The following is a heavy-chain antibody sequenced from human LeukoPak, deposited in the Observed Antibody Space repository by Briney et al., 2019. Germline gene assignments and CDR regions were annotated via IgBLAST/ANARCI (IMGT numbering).Heavy chain of an antibody. CDR3: ARVYNWNDVAGDAFDI. Sequence: GGSLRLSCAASGFTFSSYSMNWVRQAPGKGLEWVSYISSSSSTIYYADSVKGRFTISRDNAKNSLYLQMNSLRAEDTAVYYCARVYNWNDVAGDAFDIWGQGTMVTVSS. CDR1: GFTFSSYS. CDR2: ISSSSSTI. J-gene: IGHJ3*02. V-gene: IGHV3-48*04. D-gene: IGHD1-1*01.